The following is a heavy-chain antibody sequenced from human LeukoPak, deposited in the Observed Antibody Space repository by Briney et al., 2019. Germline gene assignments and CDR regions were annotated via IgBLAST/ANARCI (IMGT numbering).Heavy chain of an antibody. Sequence: GASVKVSCKASGYTFTSYVINWVRQATGQGLEWMGWMNPNSGNTGYAQKFQGRVTMTRNTSISTAYMELSSLRSEDTAVYYCARGRRYCSGGSCPNWFDPWGQGTLVTVSS. J-gene: IGHJ5*02. CDR3: ARGRRYCSGGSCPNWFDP. CDR1: GYTFTSYV. CDR2: MNPNSGNT. D-gene: IGHD2-15*01. V-gene: IGHV1-8*01.